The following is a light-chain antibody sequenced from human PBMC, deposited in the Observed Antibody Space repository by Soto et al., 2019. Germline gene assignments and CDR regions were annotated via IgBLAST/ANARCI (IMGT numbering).Light chain of an antibody. J-gene: IGKJ1*01. CDR1: QSVSSSY. V-gene: IGKV3-20*01. Sequence: EIVLTQSPGTLSLSPGERATLSCRASQSVSSSYLAWYQQNPGQAPRLLIYGASSRATGIPDRFSGSGSGTAVTLTISRLEPEAFAVYDCQQYGSSPPWTFGPGTKVEIK. CDR3: QQYGSSPPWT. CDR2: GAS.